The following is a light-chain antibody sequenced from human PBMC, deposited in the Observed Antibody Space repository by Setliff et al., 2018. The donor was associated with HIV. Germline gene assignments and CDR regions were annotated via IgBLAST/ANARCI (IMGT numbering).Light chain of an antibody. V-gene: IGLV6-57*01. CDR3: QSYDTKTLVVI. J-gene: IGLJ2*01. CDR1: SGGIGSSY. CDR2: ENN. Sequence: NFMLTQPPSVSESPGKTVTISCTRSSGGIGSSYVQWYQQRPGSPPTTVIHENNKRPSGVSDRFSGSVDTSSNSASLSISGLQSEDEADYYCQSYDTKTLVVIFGGGTKVTVL.